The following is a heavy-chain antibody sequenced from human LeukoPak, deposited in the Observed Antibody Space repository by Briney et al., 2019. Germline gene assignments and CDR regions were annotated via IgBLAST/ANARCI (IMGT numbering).Heavy chain of an antibody. J-gene: IGHJ4*02. CDR1: GYTFTSYG. CDR2: ISAYNGNT. CDR3: ARVVPGSYSSGWYHDY. V-gene: IGHV1-18*01. Sequence: GASVKVSCKASGYTFTSYGISWVRQAPGQGLEWMGWISAYNGNTNYAQKLQGRVTMTTDTSTSTAYMELRSLRSDDTAVYYCARVVPGSYSSGWYHDYWGQGTLVTVSS. D-gene: IGHD6-19*01.